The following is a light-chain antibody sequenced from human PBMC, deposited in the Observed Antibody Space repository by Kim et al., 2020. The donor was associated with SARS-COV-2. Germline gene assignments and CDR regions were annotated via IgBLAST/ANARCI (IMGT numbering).Light chain of an antibody. CDR3: QQSYSTPQT. J-gene: IGKJ2*01. CDR1: QSISSY. CDR2: AAS. V-gene: IGKV1-39*01. Sequence: DIQMTQSPSSLSASVGDRVTITCRASQSISSYLNWYQQKPGKAPKLLIYAASSLQSGVPSRFSGSGSGKDFTLTISSLQPEDFATYYCQQSYSTPQTFGQGTKLEI.